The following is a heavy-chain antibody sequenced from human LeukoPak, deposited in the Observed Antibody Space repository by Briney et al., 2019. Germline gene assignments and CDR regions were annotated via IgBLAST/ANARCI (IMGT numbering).Heavy chain of an antibody. V-gene: IGHV4-39*07. CDR2: INHSGST. D-gene: IGHD5-12*01. CDR3: ARAGDIVDYEAFDI. CDR1: DGSITTSTCY. J-gene: IGHJ3*02. Sequence: PSETLSLTCSVSDGSITTSTCYWGWIRQPPGKGLEWIGEINHSGSTNYNPSLKSRVTISVDTSKNQFSLKLSSVTAADTAVYYCARAGDIVDYEAFDIWGQGTMVTVSS.